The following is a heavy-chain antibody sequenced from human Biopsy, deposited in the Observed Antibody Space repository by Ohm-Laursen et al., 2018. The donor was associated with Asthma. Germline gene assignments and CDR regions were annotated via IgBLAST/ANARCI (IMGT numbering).Heavy chain of an antibody. CDR2: ISDGGHST. CDR1: GFSFFTYG. D-gene: IGHD6-19*01. J-gene: IGHJ4*02. CDR3: ARGGYCSGVTCFPFDR. V-gene: IGHV3-23*01. Sequence: GSLRLSCAASGFSFFTYGMSWVRRAPGKGLEWVAVISDGGHSTNYADSVRGRFTVSRDDSRDTLYLHLNSLTAEDTAVYFRARGGYCSGVTCFPFDRWGQGTRVSVSS.